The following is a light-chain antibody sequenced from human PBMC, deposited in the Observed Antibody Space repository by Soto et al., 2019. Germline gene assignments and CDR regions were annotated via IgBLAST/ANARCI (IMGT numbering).Light chain of an antibody. J-gene: IGKJ1*01. CDR3: QQRSNSPLT. Sequence: EIVLTQSPATLSSSPGERATLSCRASESVSSYLAWYQQKAGQAPRLLIYDASNRATGIPPWFSGSGSGTDFTLTISSREPEDVAIYYCQQRSNSPLTFGQGTKVEIK. V-gene: IGKV3-11*01. CDR1: ESVSSY. CDR2: DAS.